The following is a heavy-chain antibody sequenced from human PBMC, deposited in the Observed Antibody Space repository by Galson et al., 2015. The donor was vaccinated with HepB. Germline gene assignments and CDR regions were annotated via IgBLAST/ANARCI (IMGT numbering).Heavy chain of an antibody. CDR1: GYIFTSYG. D-gene: IGHD3-10*01. CDR3: ARDRARGPYFQY. V-gene: IGHV1-18*01. CDR2: ISAYNFNT. Sequence: SVKVSCKASGYIFTSYGISWVRQAPGQGLEWMGWISAYNFNTNYAQKFQGRLTMTTDTSTSTAYMELRSLRSDDTAVYYCARDRARGPYFQYWGQRTLVTVSS. J-gene: IGHJ4*02.